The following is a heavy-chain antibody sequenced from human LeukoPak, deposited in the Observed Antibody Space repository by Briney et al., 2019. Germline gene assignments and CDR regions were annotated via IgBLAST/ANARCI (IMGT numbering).Heavy chain of an antibody. CDR1: GFTVSSKY. Sequence: AGGSLRLSCAAFGFTVSSKYMSWVRQAPGKGLEWVSVFYSGGSTYYADSVKGRFTISRDNSKNTLYFQMNSLRAEDTAVYYCARGPGWNYFDYWGQGTLVTVSS. D-gene: IGHD6-19*01. V-gene: IGHV3-66*01. CDR3: ARGPGWNYFDY. CDR2: FYSGGST. J-gene: IGHJ4*02.